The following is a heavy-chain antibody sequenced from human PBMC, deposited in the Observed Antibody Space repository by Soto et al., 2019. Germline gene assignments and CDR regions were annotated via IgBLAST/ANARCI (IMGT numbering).Heavy chain of an antibody. V-gene: IGHV1-18*01. CDR1: GYTFTSYG. Sequence: GASVKVSCKASGYTFTSYGISWVRQAPGQGLEWMGWISAYNGNTNYAQKLQGRVTMTTDTSTSTAYMELRSLRSDDTAVYYCARDPGYCSGGSCYSNLFDPWSQGALVTVSS. J-gene: IGHJ5*02. CDR3: ARDPGYCSGGSCYSNLFDP. CDR2: ISAYNGNT. D-gene: IGHD2-15*01.